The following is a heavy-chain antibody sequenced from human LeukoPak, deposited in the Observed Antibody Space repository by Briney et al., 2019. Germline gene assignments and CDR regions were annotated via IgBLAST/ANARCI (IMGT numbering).Heavy chain of an antibody. CDR1: GFTFSDHY. CDR3: ARGRNRYSSGWSPFDY. D-gene: IGHD6-19*01. J-gene: IGHJ4*02. V-gene: IGHV3-72*01. CDR2: TRNKANSYTT. Sequence: PGGSLRLSCAASGFTFSDHYMDWVRQAPGKGLEWVGRTRNKANSYTTEYAASVKGRFTISRDDSKNSLYLQMNSLKTEDTAVYYCARGRNRYSSGWSPFDYWGQGTLVTVSS.